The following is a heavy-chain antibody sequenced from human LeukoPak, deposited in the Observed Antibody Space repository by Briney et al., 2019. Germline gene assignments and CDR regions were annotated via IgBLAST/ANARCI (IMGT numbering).Heavy chain of an antibody. Sequence: PSETLSLTCTVSGGSVSSSNFYWGWIRQPPGKGLEWIGSIYYSGSTYYNPSLKSRVTISVDTSKNEFSLKLSSVTAADTAVYYCARHVDGGYSLYYFDYWGQGTLVTVSS. V-gene: IGHV4-39*01. CDR1: GGSVSSSNFY. D-gene: IGHD5-12*01. J-gene: IGHJ4*02. CDR2: IYYSGST. CDR3: ARHVDGGYSLYYFDY.